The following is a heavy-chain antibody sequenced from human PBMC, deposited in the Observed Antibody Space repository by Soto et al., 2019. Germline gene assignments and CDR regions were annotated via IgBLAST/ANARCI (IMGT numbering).Heavy chain of an antibody. Sequence: EVQLVESGGGLVQPGGSLRLSCAASGFTFSSYAMHWVRQAPGKGLEYVSAISSNGGSTYYANSVKGRFTISRDNSKNPLYLQMGSLRAEDMAVYYCARGPGYYFDYWGQGNLVTVSS. CDR2: ISSNGGST. CDR1: GFTFSSYA. V-gene: IGHV3-64*01. J-gene: IGHJ4*02. CDR3: ARGPGYYFDY.